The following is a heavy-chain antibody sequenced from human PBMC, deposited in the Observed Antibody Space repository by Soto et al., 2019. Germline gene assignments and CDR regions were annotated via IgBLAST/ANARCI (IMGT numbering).Heavy chain of an antibody. CDR3: ARAEGSSRTRGLFDP. D-gene: IGHD2-2*01. V-gene: IGHV4-31*03. CDR1: GASISSGFYY. J-gene: IGHJ5*02. CDR2: SYYRGST. Sequence: QVQLHASGPGLVKPSQTLSLTCTVSGASISSGFYYWTWIRQFPGKGLEWLGYSYYRGSTYYNPAIQPRLTMSMDTCNNQFSLKLTSVTAAETAVYYRARAEGSSRTRGLFDPLGQGTLVAVSS.